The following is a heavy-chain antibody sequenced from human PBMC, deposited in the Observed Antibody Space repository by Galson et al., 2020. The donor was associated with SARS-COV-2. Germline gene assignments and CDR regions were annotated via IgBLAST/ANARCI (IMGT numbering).Heavy chain of an antibody. CDR2: IWYDGSNK. CDR1: GFTFSSYG. J-gene: IGHJ4*02. CDR3: ARILPSGYYDH. Sequence: QLGESLKISCAASGFTFSSYGMHWVRQAPGKGLEWVAVIWYDGSNKYYADSVKGRFTISRDNSKNTLYLQMNSLRAEDTAVYYCARILPSGYYDHWGQGTLVTVSS. D-gene: IGHD1-1*01. V-gene: IGHV3-33*01.